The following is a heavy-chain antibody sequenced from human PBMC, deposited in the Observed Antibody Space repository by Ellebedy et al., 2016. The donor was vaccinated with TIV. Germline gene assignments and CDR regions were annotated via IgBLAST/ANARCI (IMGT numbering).Heavy chain of an antibody. J-gene: IGHJ4*02. V-gene: IGHV3-23*01. CDR2: ISGSGGST. D-gene: IGHD3-10*01. CDR1: GFTFSSYA. Sequence: GESLKISCAASGFTFSSYAMSWVRRAPGKGLEWVSAISGSGGSTYYADSVKGRFTISRDNSKNTLYLQMNSLRAEDTAVYYCAIQEPYGPGFDYWGQGTLVTVSS. CDR3: AIQEPYGPGFDY.